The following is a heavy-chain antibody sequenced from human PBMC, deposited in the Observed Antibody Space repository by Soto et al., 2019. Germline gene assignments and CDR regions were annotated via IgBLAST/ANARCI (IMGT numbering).Heavy chain of an antibody. V-gene: IGHV3-7*01. Sequence: SLRLSCAASGFTFSNYRMNWVRQAPGKGLEWVANINEDGSEKYYVDSAKGRFTISRDNAKNSLYLQMSSLRAEDTALYYCARDLFDYWGQGTLVTVSS. CDR3: ARDLFDY. CDR2: INEDGSEK. CDR1: GFTFSNYR. J-gene: IGHJ4*02.